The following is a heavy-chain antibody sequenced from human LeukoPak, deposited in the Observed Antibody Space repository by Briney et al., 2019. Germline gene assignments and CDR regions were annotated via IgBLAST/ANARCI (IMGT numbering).Heavy chain of an antibody. J-gene: IGHJ6*02. CDR2: ISYDGSNK. V-gene: IGHV3-30-3*01. Sequence: PGGSLRLSCAASGFTFNNYWIHWVRQAPGKGLEWVAVISYDGSNKYYADSVKGRFTISRDNSKNTLYLQMNSLRAKDTAVYYCARVVRDYYYYGMDVWGQGTTVTVSS. CDR3: ARVVRDYYYYGMDV. CDR1: GFTFNNYW. D-gene: IGHD1-26*01.